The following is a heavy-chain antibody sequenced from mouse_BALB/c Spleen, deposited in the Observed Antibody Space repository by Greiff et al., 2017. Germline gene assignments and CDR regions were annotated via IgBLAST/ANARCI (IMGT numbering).Heavy chain of an antibody. D-gene: IGHD3-1*01. CDR3: ATRLGTFPYYYAMDY. CDR2: ISDGGSYT. Sequence: EVKLQESGGGLVKPGGSLKLSCAASGFTFSDYYMYWVRQTPEKRLEWVATISDGGSYTYYPDSLKGRFPISRDNAKNNLYLQMSSLKSEDTAMYYCATRLGTFPYYYAMDYWGQGTSVTVSS. J-gene: IGHJ4*01. V-gene: IGHV5-4*02. CDR1: GFTFSDYY.